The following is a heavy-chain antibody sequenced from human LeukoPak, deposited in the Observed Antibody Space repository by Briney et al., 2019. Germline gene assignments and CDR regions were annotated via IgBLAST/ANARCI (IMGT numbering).Heavy chain of an antibody. D-gene: IGHD3-22*01. J-gene: IGHJ4*02. Sequence: GGSLRLSCVASVFTFSHYSMHWVRQGPGKGLEWVSVISYDGSNKYYADSVKGRFTNSRDNSRNTLYLQMNSLRTEDTAIYYCASAITLAVGYCWGQGTLVTVSS. CDR3: ASAITLAVGYC. CDR2: ISYDGSNK. CDR1: VFTFSHYS. V-gene: IGHV3-30*04.